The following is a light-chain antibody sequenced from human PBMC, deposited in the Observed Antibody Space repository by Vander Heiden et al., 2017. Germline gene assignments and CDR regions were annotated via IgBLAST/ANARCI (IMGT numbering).Light chain of an antibody. Sequence: QSVLTQPPSASGTPGQRVTISCSGSSSNIGSNTVNWYQQLPGTAPKLLIYSNNQRPSGVPDRFSGSKSGTSASLAISGLQSEDEADYYCAAWDDSLNGWVCGGGTKLTVI. CDR1: SSNIGSNT. CDR3: AAWDDSLNGWV. CDR2: SNN. J-gene: IGLJ3*02. V-gene: IGLV1-44*01.